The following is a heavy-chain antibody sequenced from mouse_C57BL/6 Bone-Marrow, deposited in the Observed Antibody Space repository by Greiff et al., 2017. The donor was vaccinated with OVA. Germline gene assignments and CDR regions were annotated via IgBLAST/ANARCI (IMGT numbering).Heavy chain of an antibody. CDR3: ARRIYYGNYDY. Sequence: VQLQQSGAELVRPGTSVKVSCKASGYAFTNYLIEWVKQRPGQGLEWIGVINPGSGGTNYNEKFKGKATLTADKSSSTAYMQLSSLTSEDSAVYFCARRIYYGNYDYWGQGTTLTVSS. CDR1: GYAFTNYL. J-gene: IGHJ2*01. V-gene: IGHV1-54*01. D-gene: IGHD2-1*01. CDR2: INPGSGGT.